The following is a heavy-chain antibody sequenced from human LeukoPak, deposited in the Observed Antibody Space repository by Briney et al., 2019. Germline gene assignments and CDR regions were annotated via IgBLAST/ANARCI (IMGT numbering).Heavy chain of an antibody. Sequence: ASVKVSCKASGYIFTSYWMHWVRQAPGQGLEWMGIINPSGGTTNYAHKFQGRVTMTRDMSTSTVYMELSSLRSEETAVYFCARGLSHIRTVTAGNTDPFGIWGQGTMVTVSS. CDR3: ARGLSHIRTVTAGNTDPFGI. CDR1: GYIFTSYW. V-gene: IGHV1-46*01. J-gene: IGHJ3*02. D-gene: IGHD4-17*01. CDR2: INPSGGTT.